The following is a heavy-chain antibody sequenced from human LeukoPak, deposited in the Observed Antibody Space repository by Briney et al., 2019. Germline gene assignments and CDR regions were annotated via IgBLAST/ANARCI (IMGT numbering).Heavy chain of an antibody. CDR2: IRSKAYGGTT. V-gene: IGHV3-49*03. CDR1: GFTFGDYA. D-gene: IGHD5-18*01. J-gene: IGHJ5*02. Sequence: GGSLRLSCTASGFTFGDYAMSWFRQAPGKGLEWVGFIRSKAYGGTTEYAASVKGRFTTSRDDSKSIAYLQMNSLKTEDTAVYYCTSADTAMVPWFDPWGQGTLVTVSS. CDR3: TSADTAMVPWFDP.